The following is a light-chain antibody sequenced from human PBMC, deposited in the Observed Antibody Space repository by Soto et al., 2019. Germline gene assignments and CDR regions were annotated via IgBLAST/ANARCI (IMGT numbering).Light chain of an antibody. Sequence: QSALTQPASVSGSPGQSITISCTGTSSDVGAYNYVSWYQQHPGNAPKLIIYDVSNRPSGVSNRISGSKTGDTASLTISGLQAEDEADYYCSSYTSSYTYVFGTGTKLTVL. CDR2: DVS. J-gene: IGLJ1*01. V-gene: IGLV2-14*03. CDR3: SSYTSSYTYV. CDR1: SSDVGAYNY.